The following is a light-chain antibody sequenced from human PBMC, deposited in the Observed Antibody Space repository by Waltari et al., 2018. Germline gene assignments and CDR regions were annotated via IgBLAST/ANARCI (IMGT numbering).Light chain of an antibody. J-gene: IGLJ2*01. CDR1: SRDVGGYNY. CDR2: EGS. V-gene: IGLV2-8*01. CDR3: SSYAGSNNLV. Sequence: QSALTQPPSASGSPGPSVTISCTGTSRDVGGYNYVPWYQQHPGKAPKLIIYEGSKRPSGVPDRFSGSKSGNTASLTVSGLQAEDEADYYCSSYAGSNNLVFGGGTKLTVL.